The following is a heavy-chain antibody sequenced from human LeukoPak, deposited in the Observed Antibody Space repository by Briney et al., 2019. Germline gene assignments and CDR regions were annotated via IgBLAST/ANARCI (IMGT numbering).Heavy chain of an antibody. D-gene: IGHD4-17*01. CDR3: ARATPYGDYAK. Sequence: SENLSLTCTVSGGSISSYYWSWIRQPPGKGLEWIGYIYYSGSTNYNPSLKSRVTISVDTSKNQFSLKLSSVTAADTAVYYCARATPYGDYAKWGQGTLVTVSS. J-gene: IGHJ4*02. V-gene: IGHV4-59*01. CDR1: GGSISSYY. CDR2: IYYSGST.